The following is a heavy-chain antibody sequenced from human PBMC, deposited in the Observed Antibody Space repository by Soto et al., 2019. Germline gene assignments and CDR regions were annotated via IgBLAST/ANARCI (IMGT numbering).Heavy chain of an antibody. Sequence: GGSLRLSCAASGFTLSSYMMNWVRQAPGQGLEWISYISNSGSSIDYADSVRGRFTISRDNDKSSIYLQMNSLRADDTAVYYCANIHYGSLDYWGQGTLVTVSS. CDR2: ISNSGSSI. D-gene: IGHD4-17*01. J-gene: IGHJ4*02. V-gene: IGHV3-48*04. CDR1: GFTLSSYM. CDR3: ANIHYGSLDY.